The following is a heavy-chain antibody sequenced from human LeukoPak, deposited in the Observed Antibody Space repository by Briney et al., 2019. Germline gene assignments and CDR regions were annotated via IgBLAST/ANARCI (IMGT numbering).Heavy chain of an antibody. CDR3: AKDRSRGRSGGPGAFDI. V-gene: IGHV3-23*01. D-gene: IGHD3-10*01. J-gene: IGHJ3*02. CDR1: GFTFSSYA. Sequence: GGSLRLSCAASGFTFSSYAMSWVRQAPGKGLEWVSAISGSGGSTYYADSVKGRFTISRDNSKNTLYLQMSSLRAEDTAVYYCAKDRSRGRSGGPGAFDIWGQGTMVTVSS. CDR2: ISGSGGST.